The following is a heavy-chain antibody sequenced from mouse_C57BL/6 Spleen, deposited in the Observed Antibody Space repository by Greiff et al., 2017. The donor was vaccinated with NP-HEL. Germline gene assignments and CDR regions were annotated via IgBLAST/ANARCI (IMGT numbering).Heavy chain of an antibody. J-gene: IGHJ2*01. Sequence: EVKLQESGPELVKPGASVKMSCKASGYTFTDYNMHWVKQSHGKSLEWIGYINPNNGGTSYNQKFKGKATLTVNKSSSTAYMELRSLTSEDSAVYYCARSLLPNYFDYWGQGTTLTVSS. CDR2: INPNNGGT. CDR3: ARSLLPNYFDY. CDR1: GYTFTDYN. D-gene: IGHD5-5*01. V-gene: IGHV1-22*01.